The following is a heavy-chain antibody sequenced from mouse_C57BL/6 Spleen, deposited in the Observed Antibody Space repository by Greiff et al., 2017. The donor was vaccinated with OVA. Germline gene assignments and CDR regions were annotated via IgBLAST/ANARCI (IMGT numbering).Heavy chain of an antibody. J-gene: IGHJ1*03. D-gene: IGHD1-1*01. Sequence: QVQLQQPGAELVKPGASVKMSCKASGYTFTSYWITWVKQRPGQGLEWIGDIYPGSGSTNYNEKFKSKATLTVDTSSSTAYMQLSSLTSEDSAVYYCARWGYYGSSYGDFDVWGTGTTVTVSS. CDR3: ARWGYYGSSYGDFDV. CDR1: GYTFTSYW. CDR2: IYPGSGST. V-gene: IGHV1-55*01.